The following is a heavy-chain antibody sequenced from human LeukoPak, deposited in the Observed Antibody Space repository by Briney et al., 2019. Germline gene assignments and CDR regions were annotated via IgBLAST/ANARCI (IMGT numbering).Heavy chain of an antibody. CDR1: GFTFGDYA. CDR3: WGNYYYYMDV. Sequence: GGSLRLSCTASGFTFGDYAMSWVRQAPGKGLEWVGFIRSKAYGGTTEYAASVKGGFTISRDDSKSIAYLQMNSLKTEDTAVYYCWGNYYYYMDVWGKGTTVTVSS. V-gene: IGHV3-49*04. J-gene: IGHJ6*03. CDR2: IRSKAYGGTT. D-gene: IGHD7-27*01.